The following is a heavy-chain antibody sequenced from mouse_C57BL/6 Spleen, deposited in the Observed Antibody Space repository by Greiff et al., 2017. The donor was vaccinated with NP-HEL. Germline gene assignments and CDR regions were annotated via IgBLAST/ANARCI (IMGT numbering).Heavy chain of an antibody. J-gene: IGHJ2*01. CDR1: GYTFTSYW. V-gene: IGHV1-59*01. Sequence: QVQLKQPGAELVRPGTSVKLSCKASGYTFTSYWMHWVKQRPGQGLEWIGVIDPSDSYTNYNQKFKGKATLTVDTSSITAYMQLSSLTSEDSAVYYCARGDTTVVAGFDYWGQGTTLTVSS. CDR2: IDPSDSYT. CDR3: ARGDTTVVAGFDY. D-gene: IGHD1-1*01.